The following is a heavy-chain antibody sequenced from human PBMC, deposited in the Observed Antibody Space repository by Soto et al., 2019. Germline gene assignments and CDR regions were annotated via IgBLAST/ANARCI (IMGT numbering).Heavy chain of an antibody. CDR2: IIPMFGTT. CDR3: ARHTRVSSSYGMDV. J-gene: IGHJ6*02. V-gene: IGHV1-69*06. D-gene: IGHD6-6*01. Sequence: SVKVSCKAFGGTFSTYPISWVRQAPGQGLEWMGGIIPMFGTTKYAQKFQGRVTITAAKSISTAYLQWSSLKASDTAMYYCARHTRVSSSYGMDVWGQGTTVTVSS. CDR1: GGTFSTYP.